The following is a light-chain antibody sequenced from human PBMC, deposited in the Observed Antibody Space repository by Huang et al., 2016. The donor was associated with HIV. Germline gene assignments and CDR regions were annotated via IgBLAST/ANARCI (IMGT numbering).Light chain of an antibody. CDR3: QQRSNWYT. V-gene: IGKV3-11*01. J-gene: IGKJ2*01. CDR1: QSVGSY. CDR2: DAS. Sequence: EIVLTQSPATLSLSPGERATLSCRASQSVGSYLAWYQQKLGQAPRPLIYDASTRATGIPARFSGSGSGTDFTLTISSLEPEDFAVYYCQQRSNWYTFGQGTKLEIK.